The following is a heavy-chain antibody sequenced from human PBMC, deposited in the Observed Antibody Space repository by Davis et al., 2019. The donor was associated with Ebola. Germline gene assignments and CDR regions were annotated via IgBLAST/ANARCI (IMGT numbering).Heavy chain of an antibody. CDR2: IYHSGST. Sequence: SETLSLTCTVSGASINAYYWSWIRQPPGKGLEWIGSIYHSGSTYYNPSLKSRVTISVDTSKNQFSLKLSSVTAADTAVYYCARPSYPPKWGQGTLVTVSS. D-gene: IGHD2-2*01. V-gene: IGHV4-38-2*02. CDR1: GASINAYY. CDR3: ARPSYPPK. J-gene: IGHJ4*02.